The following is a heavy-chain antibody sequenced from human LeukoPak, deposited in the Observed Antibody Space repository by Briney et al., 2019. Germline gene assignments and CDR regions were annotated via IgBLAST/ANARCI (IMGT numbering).Heavy chain of an antibody. CDR1: GFAFSRYG. Sequence: GGSLRLSCAASGFAFSRYGMHWVRQAPGKGLEWVAVISYDGSSKYYADSVKGRFTISRDNSKNTLYLQMNSLRAEDTAVYYCASRAIAVANARGQGTLVTVSS. V-gene: IGHV3-30*03. CDR3: ASRAIAVANA. J-gene: IGHJ4*02. CDR2: ISYDGSSK. D-gene: IGHD6-19*01.